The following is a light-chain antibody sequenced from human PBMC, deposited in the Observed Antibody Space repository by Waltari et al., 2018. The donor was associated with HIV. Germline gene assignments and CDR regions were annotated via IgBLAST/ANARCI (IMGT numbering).Light chain of an antibody. J-gene: IGLJ3*02. V-gene: IGLV3-10*01. CDR1: ALPKKY. Sequence: SYELTQPPSVSVSPGQTSRITCSVDALPKKYADLYQQRSVQAPVLVIYEDNKRPSGIPERFSGSSSGTMATLTISGAQVEDEADYSCFSTDSSGNHRVFGGGTKLTVL. CDR2: EDN. CDR3: FSTDSSGNHRV.